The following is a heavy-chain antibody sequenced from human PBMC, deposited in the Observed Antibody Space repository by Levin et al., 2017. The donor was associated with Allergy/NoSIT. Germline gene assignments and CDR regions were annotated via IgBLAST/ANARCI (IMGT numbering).Heavy chain of an antibody. CDR2: INHSGST. CDR3: ARGTIFRDFDY. CDR1: GGSFSGYY. Sequence: SETLSLTCAVYGGSFSGYYWSWIRQPPGKGLEWIGEINHSGSTNYNPSLKSRVTISVDTSKNQFSLKLSSVTAADTAVYYCARGTIFRDFDYWGQGTLVTVSS. D-gene: IGHD3-9*01. J-gene: IGHJ4*02. V-gene: IGHV4-34*01.